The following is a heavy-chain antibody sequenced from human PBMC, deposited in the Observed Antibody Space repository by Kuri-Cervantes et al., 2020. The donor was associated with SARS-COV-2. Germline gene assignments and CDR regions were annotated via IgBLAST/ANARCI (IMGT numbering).Heavy chain of an antibody. J-gene: IGHJ4*02. CDR1: GGSFSGYY. CDR3: ASLLLWQQFAH. CDR2: INHSGST. D-gene: IGHD5-24*01. Sequence: SQTLSLTCAVYGGSFSGYYWSWIRQSPGEGLEWIGEINHSGSTNYNPSLKSRVTISVDESKNQFSLKLNSVTAADTAVYYCASLLLWQQFAHWGQGILVTVSS. V-gene: IGHV4-34*01.